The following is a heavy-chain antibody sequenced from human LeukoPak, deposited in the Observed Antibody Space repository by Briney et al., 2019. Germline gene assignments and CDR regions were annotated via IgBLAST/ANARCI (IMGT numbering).Heavy chain of an antibody. J-gene: IGHJ3*02. CDR2: INAGNGNT. V-gene: IGHV1-3*03. CDR1: GYTFTSYA. Sequence: ASVKVSCKASGYTFTSYAMHWVRQAPGQRLEWMGWINAGNGNTKYSQEFQGRVTITRDTSASTAYMELSSLRSEDMAVYYCARGSPYDSSGYSPRGAFDIWGQGTMVTVSS. CDR3: ARGSPYDSSGYSPRGAFDI. D-gene: IGHD3-22*01.